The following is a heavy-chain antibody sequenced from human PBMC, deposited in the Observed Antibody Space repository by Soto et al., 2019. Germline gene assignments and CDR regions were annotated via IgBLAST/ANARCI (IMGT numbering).Heavy chain of an antibody. CDR1: GGSITSSASA. Sequence: QLQLQESGPGLVKPSETLSLTCNASGGSITSSASAWGWIRQSPGKGMEWIGTIDYSGNIYYIPSLKSQITISVDTSKNQVSLKLSSVTAADTAVYYCARRIHNQGFEYHFDSWGQGSLVTVSS. V-gene: IGHV4-39*01. CDR3: ARRIHNQGFEYHFDS. CDR2: IDYSGNI. J-gene: IGHJ4*02. D-gene: IGHD2-2*01.